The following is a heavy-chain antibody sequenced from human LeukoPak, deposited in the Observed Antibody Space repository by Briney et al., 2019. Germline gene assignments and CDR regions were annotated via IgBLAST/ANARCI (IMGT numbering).Heavy chain of an antibody. CDR2: ISYDGSNK. Sequence: GRSLRLSCAASGFTFSSYGMHWVRQAPGKGQESVAVISYDGSNKYYADSVKGRFTISRDNSKNTLYLQMNSLRAEDTAVYYCAKEIHPEWFGEFIDYWGQGTLVTVSS. CDR1: GFTFSSYG. J-gene: IGHJ4*02. V-gene: IGHV3-30*18. D-gene: IGHD3-10*01. CDR3: AKEIHPEWFGEFIDY.